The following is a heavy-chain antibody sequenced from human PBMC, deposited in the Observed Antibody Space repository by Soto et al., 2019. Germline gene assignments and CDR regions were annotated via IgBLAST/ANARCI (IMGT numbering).Heavy chain of an antibody. V-gene: IGHV1-46*01. CDR3: ARDLGIAVVKNWFDH. D-gene: IGHD6-19*01. CDR2: INPSGGST. J-gene: IGHJ5*02. Sequence: ASVKVSCKASGYTFTSYYMHWVRQAPGQGLEWMGIINPSGGSTSYAQKFQGRVTMTRDTSTSTVYMELSSLRSEDTAVYYCARDLGIAVVKNWFDHWGQGTLGTVSS. CDR1: GYTFTSYY.